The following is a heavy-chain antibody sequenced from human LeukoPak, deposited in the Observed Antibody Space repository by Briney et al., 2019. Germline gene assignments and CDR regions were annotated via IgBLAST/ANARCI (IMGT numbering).Heavy chain of an antibody. CDR2: IYSGGTT. Sequence: GGSLRLSCAASGFSVGSNYMIWVRQAPGKGLEWVSVIYSGGTTYYADSVKGRFTISRDNSKNTLYLQMNSLRAEDTAVYYCARGVTTWVYFDYWGQGTLVTASS. CDR3: ARGVTTWVYFDY. J-gene: IGHJ4*02. D-gene: IGHD4-17*01. CDR1: GFSVGSNY. V-gene: IGHV3-66*01.